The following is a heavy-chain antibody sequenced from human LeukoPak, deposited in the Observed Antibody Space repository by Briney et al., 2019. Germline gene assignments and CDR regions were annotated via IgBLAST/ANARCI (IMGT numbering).Heavy chain of an antibody. CDR3: AKGKGEMDLLRFFDWLFDY. CDR1: GFTFSSYA. V-gene: IGHV3-23*01. CDR2: ISGSGGST. Sequence: PGGSLRLSCAASGFTFSSYAMNWVRQAPGKGLDWVSGISGSGGSTFYADSVKGRFTVSRDNSKNTLYLQMNSLRAEDTALYYCAKGKGEMDLLRFFDWLFDYWGQGTLVTVSS. D-gene: IGHD3-9*01. J-gene: IGHJ4*02.